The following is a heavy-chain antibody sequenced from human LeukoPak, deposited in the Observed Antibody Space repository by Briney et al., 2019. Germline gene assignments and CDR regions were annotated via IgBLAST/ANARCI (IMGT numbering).Heavy chain of an antibody. CDR2: ISPSGGGT. CDR3: ADRGSYFDS. J-gene: IGHJ4*02. Sequence: GGSLRLSCAASGFTFSSYDMSWVRQAPGMGLEWVSGISPSGGGTYYADSVKGRFTISRDNSKNTLYLQMNSLRAEDTAVYYCADRGSYFDSWGQGTLVTVSS. CDR1: GFTFSSYD. V-gene: IGHV3-23*01. D-gene: IGHD1-26*01.